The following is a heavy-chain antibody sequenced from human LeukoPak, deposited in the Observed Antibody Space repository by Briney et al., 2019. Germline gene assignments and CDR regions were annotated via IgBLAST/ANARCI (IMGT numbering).Heavy chain of an antibody. CDR1: GYTFTGYY. CDR2: INPNSGGT. CDR3: ARDVRIFGVVIGFCDY. J-gene: IGHJ4*02. Sequence: SVKVSCKASGYTFTGYYMHWVRQAPGQGLEWMGWINPNSGGTNYAQKFQGRVTMTRDTSISTAYMELSRLRSDDTAVYYCARDVRIFGVVIGFCDYWGQGTLVTVSS. D-gene: IGHD3-3*01. V-gene: IGHV1-2*02.